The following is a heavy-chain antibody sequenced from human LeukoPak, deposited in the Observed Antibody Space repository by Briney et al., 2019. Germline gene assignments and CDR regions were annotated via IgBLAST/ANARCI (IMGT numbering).Heavy chain of an antibody. D-gene: IGHD3-22*01. J-gene: IGHJ4*02. V-gene: IGHV4-59*01. CDR3: ARVGDSSGPTPFYYFDY. CDR1: GGSISSYY. CDR2: IYYSGST. Sequence: SETLSLTCTVSGGSISSYYWSWIRQPPGKGLEWIGYIYYSGSTNYNPSLKSRVTISVDTSKNQFSLKLSSVTAADTAVYYCARVGDSSGPTPFYYFDYWGQGTLVTVSS.